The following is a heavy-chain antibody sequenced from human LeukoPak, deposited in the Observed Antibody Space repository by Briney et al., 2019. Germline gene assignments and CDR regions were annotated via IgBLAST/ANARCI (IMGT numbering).Heavy chain of an antibody. CDR2: THSDGTT. CDR1: GFTFRSYG. J-gene: IGHJ4*02. Sequence: GGSLRLSCAASGFTFRSYGMHWVRQAPGKGLEWVSVTHSDGTTYFADSVQGRFTISRDNSKNTLYLQMNSLRDEDTAVYYCARPSSLDGSGRYYIDYWGQGTLVTVSS. CDR3: ARPSSLDGSGRYYIDY. D-gene: IGHD3-10*01. V-gene: IGHV3-NL1*01.